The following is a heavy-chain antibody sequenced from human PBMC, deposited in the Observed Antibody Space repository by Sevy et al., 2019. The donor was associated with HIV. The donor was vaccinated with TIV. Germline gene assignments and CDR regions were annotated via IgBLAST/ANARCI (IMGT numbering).Heavy chain of an antibody. V-gene: IGHV3-7*01. D-gene: IGHD3-10*01. Sequence: GGSVRLSCAASGFTTGFTFSDYWMAWVRQAPGKGLEWVANIKEDGTEIYYLDSLKGRFTISRDNAKNLLYLQMNSLRAEDTAVYYCARGGYYGYSGLDYWGQGTLVTVSS. CDR2: IKEDGTEI. J-gene: IGHJ4*02. CDR3: ARGGYYGYSGLDY. CDR1: GFTTGFTFSDYW.